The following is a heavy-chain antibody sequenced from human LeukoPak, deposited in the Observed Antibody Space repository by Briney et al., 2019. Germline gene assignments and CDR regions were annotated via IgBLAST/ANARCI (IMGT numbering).Heavy chain of an antibody. D-gene: IGHD3-10*01. CDR1: GFTFSSYS. CDR2: ISSSTSYI. Sequence: GGSLRLSCAASGFTFSSYSMNWVRQAPGKGLEWVSSISSSTSYIYYADSVKGRFTISRDNAKNSLYLQMNSLRAEDTAVYYCARASGSYYYFDYWGQGTLDTVSS. J-gene: IGHJ4*02. V-gene: IGHV3-21*01. CDR3: ARASGSYYYFDY.